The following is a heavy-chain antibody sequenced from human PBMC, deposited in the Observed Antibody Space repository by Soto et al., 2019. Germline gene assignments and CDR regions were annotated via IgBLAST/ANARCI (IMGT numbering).Heavy chain of an antibody. CDR3: ARDLQAAPECTSCYDYYYGMDV. V-gene: IGHV3-30-3*01. CDR1: GFTFSSYA. D-gene: IGHD2-2*01. Sequence: QVQLVESGGGVVQPGRSLRLSCAASGFTFSSYAMHWVRQAPGKGLEWVAVISYDGSNKYYADSVKGRFTISRDNSKNTLYLRMNGLRAEDTAVYYCARDLQAAPECTSCYDYYYGMDVWGQGTTVTVSS. CDR2: ISYDGSNK. J-gene: IGHJ6*02.